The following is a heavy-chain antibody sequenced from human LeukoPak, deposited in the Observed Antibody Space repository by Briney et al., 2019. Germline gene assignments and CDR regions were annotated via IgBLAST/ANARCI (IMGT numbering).Heavy chain of an antibody. Sequence: GGSLRLSCAASGFNVSSNYMSWVRQAPGKGLEWVSVLYGAGSTYYADSVKDRFTISRHDSQNTLFLQMNSLRAEDTAVYYCARGGTLGFSTGRIDYWGQGTLATVSS. CDR2: LYGAGST. J-gene: IGHJ4*02. V-gene: IGHV3-53*04. CDR1: GFNVSSNY. CDR3: ARGGTLGFSTGRIDY. D-gene: IGHD6-19*01.